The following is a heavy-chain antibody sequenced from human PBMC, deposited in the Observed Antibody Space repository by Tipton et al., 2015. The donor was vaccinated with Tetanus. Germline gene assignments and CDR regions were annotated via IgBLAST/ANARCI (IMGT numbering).Heavy chain of an antibody. CDR1: GDSISSSTYY. J-gene: IGHJ4*02. V-gene: IGHV4-39*01. CDR2: IYENGDT. CDR3: ARHFPFAPIAS. D-gene: IGHD2/OR15-2a*01. Sequence: GLVKPSETLSLTRSLSGDSISSSTYYWDWIRQPPGKGLEWIGSIYENGDTYYTPSLKSRLTISVDTSKNQFSLRLTSVTAADTAIYYCARHFPFAPIASWGQGTPVTVSS.